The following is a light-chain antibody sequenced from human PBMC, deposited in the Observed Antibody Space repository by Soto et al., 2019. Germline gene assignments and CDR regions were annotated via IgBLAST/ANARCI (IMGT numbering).Light chain of an antibody. V-gene: IGKV1-12*01. Sequence: DIQMTQSPSSVSASVGDRVTITCRASQGIGSWLAWYQQKPGKAPKLLIYAASSLQSGVPSRFCGSGSGTDFTLTISSVQFEDLATYYCQQANSFPWTFGQGTKVEIK. CDR3: QQANSFPWT. CDR2: AAS. J-gene: IGKJ1*01. CDR1: QGIGSW.